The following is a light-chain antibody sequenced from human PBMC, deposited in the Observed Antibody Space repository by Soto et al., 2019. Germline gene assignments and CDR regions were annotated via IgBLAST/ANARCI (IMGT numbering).Light chain of an antibody. CDR1: QSITNR. CDR2: DAS. J-gene: IGKJ1*01. V-gene: IGKV1-39*01. CDR3: QQSYSTPRT. Sequence: DIQMTQSPSTLPASVGDRVSITCRASQSITNRLAWYQQKPGKAPKVLIYDASNLQSGVPSRFSGSGSGTDFTLTISSLQPEDFATYYCQQSYSTPRTFGQGTKVDIK.